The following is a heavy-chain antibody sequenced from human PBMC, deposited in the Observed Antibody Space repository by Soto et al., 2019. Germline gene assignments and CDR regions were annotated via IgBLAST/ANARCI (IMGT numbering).Heavy chain of an antibody. CDR1: GYTFTYRY. Sequence: ASVKVSCKASGYTFTYRYLHWVRQAPGQALEWMGWITPFNGNTNYAQKFQDRVTITRDRSMSTAYMELSSLRSEDTAMYYCARSAEDSSSWSWFDPWGQGTLVTVSS. CDR3: ARSAEDSSSWSWFDP. D-gene: IGHD6-13*01. J-gene: IGHJ5*02. V-gene: IGHV1-45*02. CDR2: ITPFNGNT.